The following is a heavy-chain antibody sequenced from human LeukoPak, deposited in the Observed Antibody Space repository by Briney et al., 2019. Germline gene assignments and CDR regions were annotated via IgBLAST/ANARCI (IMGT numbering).Heavy chain of an antibody. V-gene: IGHV1-69*06. CDR3: ASGGSGYCSSTSCYSRYGMDV. CDR2: IIPIFGTA. Sequence: ASVKVSCKASGGTFSSYAISWVRQAPGQGLEWMGGIIPIFGTANYAQKFQGRVTITADKSTSTAYMELSSLRSEDTAVYYCASGGSGYCSSTSCYSRYGMDVWSKGTTVTVSS. D-gene: IGHD2-2*02. CDR1: GGTFSSYA. J-gene: IGHJ6*04.